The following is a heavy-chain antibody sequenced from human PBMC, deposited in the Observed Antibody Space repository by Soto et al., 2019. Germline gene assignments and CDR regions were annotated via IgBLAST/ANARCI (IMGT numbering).Heavy chain of an antibody. V-gene: IGHV3-7*05. J-gene: IGHJ6*02. CDR2: IKQDGSEK. D-gene: IGHD3-10*01. CDR1: GFTFSSYW. Sequence: GGSLRLSCAASGFTFSSYWMSWVRQAPGKGLEWVANIKQDGSEKYYVDSVKGRFTISRDNAKNSLYLQMNSLRAEDTAVYYCARDAYGSGSYPYGMDVWGQGTTVTVSS. CDR3: ARDAYGSGSYPYGMDV.